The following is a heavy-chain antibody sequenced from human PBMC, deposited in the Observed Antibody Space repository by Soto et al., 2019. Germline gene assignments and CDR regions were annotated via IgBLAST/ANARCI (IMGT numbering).Heavy chain of an antibody. CDR2: IYSGGRT. V-gene: IGHV3-66*01. CDR3: SGGVGDAI. J-gene: IGHJ4*02. CDR1: GLTVSSNS. Sequence: TGGSLRLSCVVSGLTVSSNSMNWVRPAPGKGLEWVAIIYSGGRTNYADSVKGRFAISRDTSKNTLYLQMTTLRVEDTAVYYCSGGVGDAIWGQGTLVTVSS. D-gene: IGHD1-26*01.